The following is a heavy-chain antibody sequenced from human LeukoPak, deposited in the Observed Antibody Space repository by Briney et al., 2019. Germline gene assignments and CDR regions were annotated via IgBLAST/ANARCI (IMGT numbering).Heavy chain of an antibody. CDR2: TYYRSKWYN. D-gene: IGHD3-22*01. CDR3: ARDRTYYYDSSGYPTFDY. J-gene: IGHJ4*02. Sequence: SQTLSLTCAISGDSVSSSSAAWNWIRQSPSRGLEWLGRTYYRSKWYNDYAVSVKSRITINPDTSKNQFSLQLNSVTPEDTAVYYCARDRTYYYDSSGYPTFDYWGQGTLVTVSS. V-gene: IGHV6-1*01. CDR1: GDSVSSSSAA.